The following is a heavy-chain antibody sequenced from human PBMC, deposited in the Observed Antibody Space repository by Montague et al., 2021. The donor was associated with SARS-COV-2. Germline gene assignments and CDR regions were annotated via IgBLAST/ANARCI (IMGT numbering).Heavy chain of an antibody. CDR3: ARVRGAAQNCGEVGYYGMVA. J-gene: IGHJ6*02. D-gene: IGHD3-10*01. V-gene: IGHV4-61*02. CDR2: VYPSGNT. CDR1: GASISTGHYY. Sequence: TLSLTGTVSGASISTGHYYWSWIRQPPGKGLEWIGRVYPSGNTYYNPSLKSRVSISVDTSKNQISLKLSSVTAADTAVYYCARVRGAAQNCGEVGYYGMVAWGQGTMVTVSS.